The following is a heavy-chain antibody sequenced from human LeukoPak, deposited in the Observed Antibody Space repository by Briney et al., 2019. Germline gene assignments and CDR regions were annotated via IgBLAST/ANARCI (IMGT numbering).Heavy chain of an antibody. CDR2: IYHSGSA. D-gene: IGHD6-19*01. V-gene: IGHV4-4*02. CDR3: ARGGSGSRKSWFDP. CDR1: GDSISSSKW. Sequence: PSETLSLTCAVSGDSISSSKWWSWVRQPPGKGLEWIGEIYHSGSANYNPSLKSRVTISVDKSENQFSLKLTSVTAADTAVYYCARGGSGSRKSWFDPWGQGTLVTVSS. J-gene: IGHJ5*02.